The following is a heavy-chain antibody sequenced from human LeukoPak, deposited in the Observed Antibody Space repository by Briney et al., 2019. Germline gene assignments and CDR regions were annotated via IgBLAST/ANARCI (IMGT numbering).Heavy chain of an antibody. CDR2: ISGSGDSA. J-gene: IGHJ4*02. CDR3: AKTSSTSCYSCVFDY. D-gene: IGHD2-2*01. Sequence: GGSLRLSCAASGFTFSSYAMSWVRQAPGKGLEWASVISGSGDSAYYADSVKGRFTISRDNSKNTLYLQMNSLRAEDTAIYYCAKTSSTSCYSCVFDYWGQGTLVTVSS. CDR1: GFTFSSYA. V-gene: IGHV3-23*01.